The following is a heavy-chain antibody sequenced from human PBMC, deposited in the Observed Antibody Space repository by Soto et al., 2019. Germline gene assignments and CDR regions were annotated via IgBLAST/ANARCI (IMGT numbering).Heavy chain of an antibody. CDR1: GFTFSIYA. J-gene: IGHJ4*02. D-gene: IGHD2-15*01. CDR3: ASRPIVVVVAATHTDY. Sequence: PGGSVRLSCAASGFTFSIYAMSWVRQAPGKGLEWVSAISGSGGSTYYADSVKGRFTISRDNSKNTLYLQMNSLRAEDTAVYYCASRPIVVVVAATHTDYWGQGTLVTVSS. V-gene: IGHV3-23*01. CDR2: ISGSGGST.